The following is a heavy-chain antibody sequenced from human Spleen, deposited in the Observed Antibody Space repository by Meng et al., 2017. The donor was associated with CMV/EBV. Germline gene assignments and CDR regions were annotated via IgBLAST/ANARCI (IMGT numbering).Heavy chain of an antibody. CDR3: ARGNYYGSGSPRDDWIDP. Sequence: GESLKISCAASGFPFSSYGMHWVRQAPGKGLEWVALISSDGSNKYYADSVKGRFTISRDNSKNTLYLQMNSLRAEDTAVYYCARGNYYGSGSPRDDWIDPWGQGTLVTVSS. CDR2: ISSDGSNK. V-gene: IGHV3-30*04. CDR1: GFPFSSYG. J-gene: IGHJ5*02. D-gene: IGHD3-10*01.